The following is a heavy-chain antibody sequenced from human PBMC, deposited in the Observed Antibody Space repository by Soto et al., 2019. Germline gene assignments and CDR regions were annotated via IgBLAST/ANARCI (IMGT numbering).Heavy chain of an antibody. J-gene: IGHJ6*03. Sequence: GESLKISCKGSGYSFTSYWIGWVRQMPGKGLEWMGIIYPGDSDTRYSPSFQGQVTISADKSISTAYLQWSSLKASDTAMYYCARGSYYDFWSGTPGAYYMDVWGKGTTVTVSS. CDR1: GYSFTSYW. CDR3: ARGSYYDFWSGTPGAYYMDV. D-gene: IGHD3-3*01. CDR2: IYPGDSDT. V-gene: IGHV5-51*01.